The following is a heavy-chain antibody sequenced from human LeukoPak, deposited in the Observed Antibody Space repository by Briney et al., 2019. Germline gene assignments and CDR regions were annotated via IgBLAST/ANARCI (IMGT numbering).Heavy chain of an antibody. CDR1: GFTFSSYL. CDR3: ARQIDY. V-gene: IGHV3-7*01. J-gene: IGHJ4*02. Sequence: GGSLRLSCAASGFTFSSYLMSWVRQAPGKGLEWVANIKQDGSEKYYVDSGKGRFTISRDNAKNTLYLQMNSLRAEDTAVYYCARQIDYWGQGTLVTVSS. CDR2: IKQDGSEK.